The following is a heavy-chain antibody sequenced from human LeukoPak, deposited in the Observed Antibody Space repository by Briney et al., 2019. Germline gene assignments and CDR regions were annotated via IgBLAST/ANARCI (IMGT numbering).Heavy chain of an antibody. D-gene: IGHD5-12*01. V-gene: IGHV4-30-4*08. CDR2: IYYSGST. CDR3: ASTARSGYDAFDI. J-gene: IGHJ3*02. Sequence: ESSETLSLTCTVSGGSISSGDYYWSWIRQPPGKGLEWIGYIYYSGSTYYNPSLKSRVTISVDTSKNQFSLKLSSVTAADTAVYYCASTARSGYDAFDIWGQGTMVTVSS. CDR1: GGSISSGDYY.